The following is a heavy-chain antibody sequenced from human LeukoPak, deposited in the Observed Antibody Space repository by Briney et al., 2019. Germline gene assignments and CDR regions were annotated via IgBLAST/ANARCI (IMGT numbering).Heavy chain of an antibody. CDR1: GYTFTSSA. J-gene: IGHJ6*02. CDR2: INTNTGNP. CDR3: ARVPPLSTVGYGMDV. D-gene: IGHD4-11*01. Sequence: ASVTVSCTASGYTFTSSALNWVRQAPGQGLEWMGWINTNTGNPTYAQGFTGRFVFSLDTSVSTAYLQISSLKAKDTAVYYCARVPPLSTVGYGMDVWGQGTTVTVSS. V-gene: IGHV7-4-1*02.